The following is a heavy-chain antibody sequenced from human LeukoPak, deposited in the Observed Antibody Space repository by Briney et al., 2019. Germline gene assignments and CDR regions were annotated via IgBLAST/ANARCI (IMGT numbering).Heavy chain of an antibody. Sequence: GGSLRLSCGASGFTSSDYTMNWVRQAPGKGLEWVSGISVSDDSTYYADSVKGRFTMSRDNSNNMLYLQMNSLRAEDTAVYYCAKDRFCSSTNCPYDQWGQGTLVTVSS. CDR2: ISVSDDST. J-gene: IGHJ5*02. CDR1: GFTSSDYT. D-gene: IGHD2-2*01. V-gene: IGHV3-23*01. CDR3: AKDRFCSSTNCPYDQ.